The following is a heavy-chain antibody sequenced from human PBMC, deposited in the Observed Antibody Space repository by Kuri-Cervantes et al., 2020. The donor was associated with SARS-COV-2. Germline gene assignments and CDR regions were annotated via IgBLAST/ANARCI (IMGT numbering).Heavy chain of an antibody. CDR3: AKGADTAMVFGVTQFDY. CDR2: ISWNSGSI. D-gene: IGHD5-18*01. V-gene: IGHV3-9*01. Sequence: GESLRLSCAASGFTFDDYAMHWVRQAPGKGLEWVSGISWNSGSISYADSVKGRFTISRDNSKNTLYLQMNSLRAEDTAVYYCAKGADTAMVFGVTQFDYWGQGTLVTVSS. CDR1: GFTFDDYA. J-gene: IGHJ4*02.